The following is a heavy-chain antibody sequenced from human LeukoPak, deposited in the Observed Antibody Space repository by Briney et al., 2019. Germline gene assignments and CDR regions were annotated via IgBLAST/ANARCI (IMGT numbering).Heavy chain of an antibody. Sequence: PSETLSLTCTVSGGSISSSSYYWGWIRQPPGKGLEWIGSIYYSGSTYYNPSLKSRVTISVDTSKNQFSLKLSSATAADTAVYYCARDPIAAAGMNYYYYGMDVWGQGTTVTVSS. CDR1: GGSISSSSYY. V-gene: IGHV4-39*07. CDR2: IYYSGST. J-gene: IGHJ6*02. CDR3: ARDPIAAAGMNYYYYGMDV. D-gene: IGHD6-13*01.